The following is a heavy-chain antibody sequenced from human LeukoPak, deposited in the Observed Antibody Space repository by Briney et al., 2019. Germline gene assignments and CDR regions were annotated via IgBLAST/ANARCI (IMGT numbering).Heavy chain of an antibody. D-gene: IGHD2-2*01. Sequence: GGSLRLSCAASGFTFSSYSMNWVRQAPGKGLEWVSSISSSSSYIYYADSVKGRFTISRDNAKNSLYLQMNSLRAEDTAVYYCARRGHCSSTSCWAFGYWGQGTLVTVSS. CDR3: ARRGHCSSTSCWAFGY. V-gene: IGHV3-21*01. CDR2: ISSSSSYI. J-gene: IGHJ4*02. CDR1: GFTFSSYS.